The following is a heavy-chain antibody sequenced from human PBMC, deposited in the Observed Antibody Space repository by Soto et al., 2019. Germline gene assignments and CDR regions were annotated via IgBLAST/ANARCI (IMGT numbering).Heavy chain of an antibody. V-gene: IGHV1-69*02. CDR3: AKSLLFVDHAYMVV. CDR1: GGSFISYS. J-gene: IGHJ6*03. CDR2: IIPIQGKA. Sequence: QVQLVQSGAELKKPGSSVKVSCEASGGSFISYSFTWVRQAPGQGLEWMGRIIPIQGKANYALKFQDRVTITADRSTRTAYIELRSLRPEDTAVYYCAKSLLFVDHAYMVVWGKGTTVTVSS. D-gene: IGHD2-21*01.